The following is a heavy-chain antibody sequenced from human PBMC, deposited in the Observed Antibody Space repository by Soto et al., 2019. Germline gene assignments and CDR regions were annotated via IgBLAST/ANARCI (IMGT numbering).Heavy chain of an antibody. CDR2: IYYSGST. J-gene: IGHJ4*02. CDR3: ARPDYVNIEAAGTLDY. D-gene: IGHD6-13*01. CDR1: CGSFSSGGYY. V-gene: IGHV4-31*03. Sequence: SETLSLTCTVSCGSFSSGGYYWSWIRQHPGKGLEWIGYIYYSGSTYYNPSLKSRVTISVDTSKNQFSLKLSSVTAADTAVYYCARPDYVNIEAAGTLDYWGQGTLVTVSS.